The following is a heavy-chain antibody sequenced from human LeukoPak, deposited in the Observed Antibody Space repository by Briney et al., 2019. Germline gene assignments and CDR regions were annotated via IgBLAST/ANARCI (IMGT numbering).Heavy chain of an antibody. CDR2: IYSGGST. CDR3: AKAPIEILTGYCNIPTFQH. D-gene: IGHD3-9*01. V-gene: IGHV3-66*01. J-gene: IGHJ1*01. Sequence: PGGSLRLSCAASGFTVSSNYMSWVRQAPGKGLEWVSVIYSGGSTYYADSVKGRFTISRANSKNTLYLQMNSLRAENTAVYYCAKAPIEILTGYCNIPTFQHWGQGTLVTVSS. CDR1: GFTVSSNY.